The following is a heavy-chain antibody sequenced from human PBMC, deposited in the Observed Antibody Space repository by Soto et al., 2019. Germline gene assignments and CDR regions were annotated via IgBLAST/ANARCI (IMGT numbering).Heavy chain of an antibody. D-gene: IGHD5-18*01. V-gene: IGHV1-69*08. Sequence: QVQLVQSGAEVKKPGSSVKVSCKASGGTFSSYTISWVRQAPGQGLEWMGRIIPILGIANYAQKFQGRVTITADKSTSTAYMELSSLRSEDTAVYYCARDPDPLVDTAMVANYGMDVWGQGTTVTVSS. CDR1: GGTFSSYT. J-gene: IGHJ6*02. CDR2: IIPILGIA. CDR3: ARDPDPLVDTAMVANYGMDV.